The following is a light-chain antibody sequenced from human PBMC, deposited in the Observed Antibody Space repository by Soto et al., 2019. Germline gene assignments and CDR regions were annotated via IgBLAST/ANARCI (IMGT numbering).Light chain of an antibody. J-gene: IGKJ5*01. Sequence: DIQLTQSPSFLSASVGDRVTITCRASQGISSYLAWYQQKPGKAPKLLIYAASTLQSGVPSRFSGSGSGTEFTLTISSLQPEDFATYYCQQHNSYPLTFGQGTRQEIK. CDR3: QQHNSYPLT. V-gene: IGKV1-9*01. CDR2: AAS. CDR1: QGISSY.